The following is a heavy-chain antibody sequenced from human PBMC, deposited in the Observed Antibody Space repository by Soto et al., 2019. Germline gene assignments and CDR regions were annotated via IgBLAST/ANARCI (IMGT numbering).Heavy chain of an antibody. CDR3: ARGLTGGLGY. V-gene: IGHV4-39*01. CDR1: GGSISSSSYY. J-gene: IGHJ4*02. Sequence: QLQLQESGPGLVKPSETLSLTCTVSGGSISSSSYYWGWIRQPPGKGLEWIGSIYYSGSTYYNPSLKSRVTLSVDTSKNQFSLKLSSVTAADTAVYYCARGLTGGLGYWGQGTLVTVSS. D-gene: IGHD3-16*01. CDR2: IYYSGST.